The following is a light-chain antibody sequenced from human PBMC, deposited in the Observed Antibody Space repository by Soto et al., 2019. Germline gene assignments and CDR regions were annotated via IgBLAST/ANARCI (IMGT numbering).Light chain of an antibody. Sequence: QSALTQPASVSGSTGQSITISCTGTSSEVGGYSYVSWYQHHPGKAPKLMIYDVSNRPSGVSNRFSGSKSGNTASLTISGLQAEDEADYYCSSYTSNSSLVVFAGGTKLTVL. V-gene: IGLV2-14*03. CDR2: DVS. CDR1: SSEVGGYSY. J-gene: IGLJ2*01. CDR3: SSYTSNSSLVV.